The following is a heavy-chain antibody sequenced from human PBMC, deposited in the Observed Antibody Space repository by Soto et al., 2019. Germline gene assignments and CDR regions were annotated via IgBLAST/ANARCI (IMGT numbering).Heavy chain of an antibody. J-gene: IGHJ5*02. Sequence: EVQLVESGGGLVQPGGSLRLSCAASGFTFSSYWMSWVRQAPGKGLEWVANIKQDGSEKYYVDSVKGRFTISRDNAKKSLYMQKNSLRAEGTGVYYCARVTRHARGGGFDPWGQGTLVTVSS. CDR2: IKQDGSEK. CDR3: ARVTRHARGGGFDP. D-gene: IGHD1-20*01. V-gene: IGHV3-7*01. CDR1: GFTFSSYW.